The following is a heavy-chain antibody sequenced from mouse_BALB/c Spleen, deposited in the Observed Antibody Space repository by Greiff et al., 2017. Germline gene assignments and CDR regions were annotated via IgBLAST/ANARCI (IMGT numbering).Heavy chain of an antibody. CDR2: ISSGSSTI. V-gene: IGHV5-17*02. D-gene: IGHD2-12*01. Sequence: EVNVVESGGGLVQPGGSRKLSCAASGFTFSSFGMHWVRQAPEKGLEWVAYISSGSSTIYYADTVKGRFTISRDNPKNTLFLQMTSLRSEDTAMYYCARGRQFDYWGQGTTLTVSS. J-gene: IGHJ2*01. CDR1: GFTFSSFG. CDR3: ARGRQFDY.